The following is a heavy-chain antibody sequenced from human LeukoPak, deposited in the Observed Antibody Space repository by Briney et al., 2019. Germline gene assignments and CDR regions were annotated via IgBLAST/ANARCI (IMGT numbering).Heavy chain of an antibody. CDR2: ISAYNGNT. J-gene: IGHJ6*03. V-gene: IGHV1-18*01. CDR3: ARTHPKQLWLDLYCYYMDV. CDR1: GYTFTSYG. Sequence: ASVKVSCKASGYTFTSYGISWWGQPPGQGLEWMGWISAYNGNTNYAQTLPRRVTMTTDTSTSTAYMELRSLRSEDTAVYYCARTHPKQLWLDLYCYYMDVWGKGTTVTVSS. D-gene: IGHD5-18*01.